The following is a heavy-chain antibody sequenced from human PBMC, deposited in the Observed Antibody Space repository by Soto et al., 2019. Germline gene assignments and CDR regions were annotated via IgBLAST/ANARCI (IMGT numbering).Heavy chain of an antibody. CDR2: ISAYNGET. D-gene: IGHD6-25*01. CDR1: GYTFTSHG. CDR3: ARHSSGAYCLMDV. Sequence: QAQLMQSGAEVGRAGASVKVSCQASGYTFTSHGISWVRQAPGQGLEWMGWISAYNGETRYLQKLQGRFTMTTDSTTSTAYMELRSLTSDDTAVYYCARHSSGAYCLMDVWGQGTTITVSS. J-gene: IGHJ6*02. V-gene: IGHV1-18*01.